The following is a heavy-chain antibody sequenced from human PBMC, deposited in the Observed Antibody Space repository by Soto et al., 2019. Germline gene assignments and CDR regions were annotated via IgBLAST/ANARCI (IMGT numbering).Heavy chain of an antibody. V-gene: IGHV1-18*04. CDR3: GRDLSVCYCSSTSCYTDDYYGMDV. CDR2: ISAYNGNT. D-gene: IGHD2-2*02. J-gene: IGHJ6*02. CDR1: GYTFTRDS. Sequence: ASVKVSCKASGYTFTRDSISWVREATGQGLEWMGWISAYNGNTNYAQKLQGRVTMTTDTSTSTAYMELRSQRSDDTAVYYCGRDLSVCYCSSTSCYTDDYYGMDVWPQETTVTVSS.